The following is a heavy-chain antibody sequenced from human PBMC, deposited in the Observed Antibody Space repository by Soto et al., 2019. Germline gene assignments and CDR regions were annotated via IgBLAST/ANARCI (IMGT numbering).Heavy chain of an antibody. D-gene: IGHD1-26*01. CDR1: AYTFTSYY. J-gene: IGHJ4*02. CDR2: INPSGGST. Sequence: DSVNVSCNASAYTFTSYYVHWVRQAPGQGLEWMGIINPSGGSTSYAQKFQGRVTMTRDTSTSTVYMELSSLRSEDTAVYYCARVGMGATFYFDYWGQGTLVTVSS. CDR3: ARVGMGATFYFDY. V-gene: IGHV1-46*01.